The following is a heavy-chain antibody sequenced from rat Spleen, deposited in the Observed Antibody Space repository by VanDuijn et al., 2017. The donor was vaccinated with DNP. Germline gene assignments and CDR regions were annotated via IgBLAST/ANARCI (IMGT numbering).Heavy chain of an antibody. CDR3: ARWTYYVDY. V-gene: IGHV3-1*01. J-gene: IGHJ2*01. Sequence: EVQLQESGPGLVKPSQSLSLTCSVTGYSISGNYGGWIRKFPGNKMEWIGHISYSGSTTYNPSLKSRISITRDTSKNHFFLQLNSVTTEDTATYYCARWTYYVDYWGQGVMVTVSS. CDR2: ISYSGST. CDR1: GYSISGNY.